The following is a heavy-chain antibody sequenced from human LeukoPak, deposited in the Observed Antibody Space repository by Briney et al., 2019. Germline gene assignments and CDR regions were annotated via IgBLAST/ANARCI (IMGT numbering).Heavy chain of an antibody. J-gene: IGHJ4*02. CDR1: RGTFSSYA. D-gene: IGHD6-19*01. CDR2: IIPIFGTA. Sequence: SSVKVSCEASRGTFSSYAISWVRQAPGQGLESMGGIIPIFGTANYAQKFQGRVTITADESTSTAYMELSSLRSEDTAVYYCAREPGIAVAGYAFDYWGGGTLVTVSS. CDR3: AREPGIAVAGYAFDY. V-gene: IGHV1-69*01.